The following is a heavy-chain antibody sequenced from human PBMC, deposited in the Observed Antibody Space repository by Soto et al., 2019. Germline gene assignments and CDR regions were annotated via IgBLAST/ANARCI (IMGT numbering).Heavy chain of an antibody. CDR2: IYYSGST. Sequence: SETLSLTCTVSGGSISSYYWSWIRQPPGKGLEWIGYIYYSGSTNYNPSLKSRVTISVDTSKNQFSLKLSSVTAADTAVYYCARPLQLENAFDIWGQGTMVTGSS. CDR1: GGSISSYY. J-gene: IGHJ3*02. CDR3: ARPLQLENAFDI. D-gene: IGHD1-1*01. V-gene: IGHV4-59*08.